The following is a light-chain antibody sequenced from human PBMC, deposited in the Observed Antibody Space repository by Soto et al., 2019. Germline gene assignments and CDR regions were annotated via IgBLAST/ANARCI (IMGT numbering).Light chain of an antibody. Sequence: QSSLTKPASVSGSAGQSITICCPGTSSDIGAYNFVSWYQHHPGKAPKVLIYDVNNRPSGVSKRFSGSKSGNAASLTISGLQAEDEADYYCSSYTYTNTPLYVFGSGTKVTVL. V-gene: IGLV2-14*03. J-gene: IGLJ1*01. CDR3: SSYTYTNTPLYV. CDR1: SSDIGAYNF. CDR2: DVN.